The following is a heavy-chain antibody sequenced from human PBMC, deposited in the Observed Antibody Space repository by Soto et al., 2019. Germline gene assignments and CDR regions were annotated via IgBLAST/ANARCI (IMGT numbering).Heavy chain of an antibody. CDR3: ASALRVAVPAAIGDHYYYYGMDV. J-gene: IGHJ6*02. Sequence: SVKVSCKASGGTFSSYAISWVRQAPGQGLEWMGGIIPIFGTVNYAQKFQGRVTITADESTSTAYMELSSLRSEDTAVYYCASALRVAVPAAIGDHYYYYGMDVWGQGTTGTVSS. CDR2: IIPIFGTV. V-gene: IGHV1-69*13. CDR1: GGTFSSYA. D-gene: IGHD2-2*01.